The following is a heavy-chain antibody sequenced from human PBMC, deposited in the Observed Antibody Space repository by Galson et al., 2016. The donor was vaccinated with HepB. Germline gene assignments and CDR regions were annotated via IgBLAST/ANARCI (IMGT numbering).Heavy chain of an antibody. CDR1: GFSVSGKY. Sequence: SLRLSCAASGFSVSGKYMSWARQAPEKGLEWVSAIFSGDATYYRDSVKGRFTISRDSSKNTLYLQMNSLRAEDTAVYYCARDGGYYGMDVWGQGTTVTVSS. V-gene: IGHV3-53*01. CDR3: ARDGGYYGMDV. CDR2: IFSGDAT. J-gene: IGHJ6*02.